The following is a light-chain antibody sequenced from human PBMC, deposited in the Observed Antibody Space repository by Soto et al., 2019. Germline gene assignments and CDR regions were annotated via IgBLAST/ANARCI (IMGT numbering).Light chain of an antibody. CDR3: QHYNSYSPA. J-gene: IGKJ1*01. Sequence: DIQMTQSPSTLSASVGDRVTITCRASQSINNWLAWYQQKPGKAPKLLLYEASGLESGVPSRFSGSVSGTEFTRTVSSRQPNDFATYYCQHYNSYSPAFGHGTKVEIK. CDR1: QSINNW. CDR2: EAS. V-gene: IGKV1-5*03.